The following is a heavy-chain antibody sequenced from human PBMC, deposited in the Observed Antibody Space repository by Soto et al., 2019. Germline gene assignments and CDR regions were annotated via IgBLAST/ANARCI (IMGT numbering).Heavy chain of an antibody. CDR2: IIPISGTT. V-gene: IGHV1-69*06. CDR1: GGTFNNYA. D-gene: IGHD2-8*02. J-gene: IGHJ4*02. Sequence: QVQRVQSGAEVKRPESSMKVSCKPSGGTFNNYAINWVRQAPGQGLEWMGAIIPISGTTKYAQKFQGRVTITADKPTSTVYMDLSSLISEDTAVYYCARWGGLSCSGAVCFKKPFDYWGQGTLVTVSS. CDR3: ARWGGLSCSGAVCFKKPFDY.